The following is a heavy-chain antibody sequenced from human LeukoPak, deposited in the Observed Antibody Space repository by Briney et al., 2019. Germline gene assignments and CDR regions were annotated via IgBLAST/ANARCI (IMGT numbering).Heavy chain of an antibody. Sequence: RASVKVSCKASGYTFTGYYMHWVRQAPGQGLEGMGWINPNSGGTKYAQKFQGRVTMTRDTSISTAYMERSRLRSDDTAVYYWARDYVGCSSTSCTTDGMDVWGQGTTATVSS. CDR2: INPNSGGT. J-gene: IGHJ6*02. V-gene: IGHV1-2*02. CDR3: ARDYVGCSSTSCTTDGMDV. CDR1: GYTFTGYY. D-gene: IGHD2-2*01.